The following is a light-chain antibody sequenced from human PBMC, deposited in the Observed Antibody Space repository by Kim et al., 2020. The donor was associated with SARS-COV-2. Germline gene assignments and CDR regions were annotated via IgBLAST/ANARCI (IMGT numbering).Light chain of an antibody. CDR2: EDN. Sequence: GTTVTISCTRSRGSIASNYVQWYQQRPGSVLSTVIYEDNQRPSGVPDRFSGSIDSSSNSASLTISGLKTEDEADYYCQSYDSSNRVFGGGTKLTVL. J-gene: IGLJ3*02. CDR3: QSYDSSNRV. CDR1: RGSIASNY. V-gene: IGLV6-57*03.